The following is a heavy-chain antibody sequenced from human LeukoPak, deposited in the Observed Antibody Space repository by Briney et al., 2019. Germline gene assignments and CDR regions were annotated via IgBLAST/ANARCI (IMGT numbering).Heavy chain of an antibody. Sequence: GGSLRLSCAASGFTFSSYGMHWVRQAPGKGLEWVAVIWYDGSNKYYADSVKGRFTISRENAKNSLYLQMNSLRAGDTAVYYCARDVRYYGMDVWGQGTTVTVSS. V-gene: IGHV3-33*01. J-gene: IGHJ6*02. CDR1: GFTFSSYG. CDR2: IWYDGSNK. CDR3: ARDVRYYGMDV.